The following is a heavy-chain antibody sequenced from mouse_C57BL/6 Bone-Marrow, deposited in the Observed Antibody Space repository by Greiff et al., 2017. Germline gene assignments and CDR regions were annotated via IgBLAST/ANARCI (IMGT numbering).Heavy chain of an antibody. J-gene: IGHJ2*01. Sequence: EVQLQASGAALVKPGASVKFSCSASGFNINDSYIHWVKQPTDQGLEWIGSIDPEDGETKYAPKLQDKATITADTPSNTSYLQLSSLTSEDTTVYYCTRSLIYYGTNYWCQGTTLTVSS. CDR2: IDPEDGET. V-gene: IGHV14-2*01. CDR1: GFNINDSY. CDR3: TRSLIYYGTNY. D-gene: IGHD1-1*01.